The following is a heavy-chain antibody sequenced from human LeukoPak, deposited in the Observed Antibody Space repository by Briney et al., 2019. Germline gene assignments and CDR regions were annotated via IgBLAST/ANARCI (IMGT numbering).Heavy chain of an antibody. V-gene: IGHV1-24*01. Sequence: ASVTVSCKVSGYTLTELSMHWVRQAPGKGLEWMGGFDPEDGETIYAQKFQGRVTMTEDTSTDTAYMELSSLRSEDTAVYYCATTVQGYSSSWYPFDYWGQGTLVTVSS. D-gene: IGHD6-13*01. CDR3: ATTVQGYSSSWYPFDY. J-gene: IGHJ4*02. CDR1: GYTLTELS. CDR2: FDPEDGET.